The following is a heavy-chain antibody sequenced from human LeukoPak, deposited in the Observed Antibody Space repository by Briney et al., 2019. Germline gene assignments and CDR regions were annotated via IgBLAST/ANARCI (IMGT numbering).Heavy chain of an antibody. CDR1: GGSISSSSYY. CDR2: IYYSGST. CDR3: ASSYYDSSGPFDY. V-gene: IGHV4-39*07. J-gene: IGHJ4*02. D-gene: IGHD3-22*01. Sequence: PSETLSLTCTVSGGSISSSSYYWGWIRRPPGTGLEWIGSIYYSGSTYYSPSLKSRVTISLDTSKNQFSLKLSSVTAADTAVYYCASSYYDSSGPFDYWGQGTLVTVSS.